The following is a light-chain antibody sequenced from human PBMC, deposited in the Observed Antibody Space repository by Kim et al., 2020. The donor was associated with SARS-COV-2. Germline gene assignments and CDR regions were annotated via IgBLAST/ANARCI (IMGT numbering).Light chain of an antibody. CDR1: NFGGKS. V-gene: IGLV3-1*01. CDR3: QAWDSSTDHG. Sequence: SYELTQPPSVSVSPGQTASITCAGDNFGGKSVYWYQQKPGQSPVLVIYQDSKRPSGIPERFSGSNSGNTATLTISGAQAEDEADYYCQAWDSSTDHGFGT. J-gene: IGLJ1*01. CDR2: QDS.